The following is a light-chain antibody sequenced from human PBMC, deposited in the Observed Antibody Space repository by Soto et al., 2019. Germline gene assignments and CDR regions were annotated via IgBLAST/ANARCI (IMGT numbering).Light chain of an antibody. CDR2: DAS. J-gene: IGKJ5*01. Sequence: EIVLTQCPATLSLSPGERATLSCRASQSVRRYLAWYQQKPGQAPRLLIYDASTRATGIPARFSGSGSETDFILTISSLEPEDFAVYYCQPRSNWPPITFGQGTRLEIK. CDR1: QSVRRY. V-gene: IGKV3-11*01. CDR3: QPRSNWPPIT.